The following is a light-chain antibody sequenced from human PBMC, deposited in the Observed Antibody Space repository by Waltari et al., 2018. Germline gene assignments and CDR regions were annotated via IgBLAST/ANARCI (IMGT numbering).Light chain of an antibody. Sequence: DIQMTQSPSSLSASVGDRVTITCRASQGITNDLGWYQQKPGKAPRRLIYAASSLQSGVPSRFSGSGSGTESTLTITSLQPEDFATYYCLQHNSYPWTFGQGTKVEIK. CDR2: AAS. CDR1: QGITND. J-gene: IGKJ1*01. V-gene: IGKV1-17*01. CDR3: LQHNSYPWT.